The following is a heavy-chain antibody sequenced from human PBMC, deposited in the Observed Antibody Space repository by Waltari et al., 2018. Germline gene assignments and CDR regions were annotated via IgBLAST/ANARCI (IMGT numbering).Heavy chain of an antibody. D-gene: IGHD6-19*01. Sequence: QVQLVESGGGVVQPGRSLRLSCAASGFPFSSYGMHWVRQAPGKGLEGGAVIWYEGSNKYYADTVKGRFTISRDNSKNTLDLQMNSLRAEDTAVYYCARDHSSGWYYDRWGQGTLVIVSS. CDR1: GFPFSSYG. CDR3: ARDHSSGWYYDR. J-gene: IGHJ5*02. CDR2: IWYEGSNK. V-gene: IGHV3-33*01.